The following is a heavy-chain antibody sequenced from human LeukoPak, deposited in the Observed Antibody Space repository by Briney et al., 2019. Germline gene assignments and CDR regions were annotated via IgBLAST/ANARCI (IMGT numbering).Heavy chain of an antibody. CDR2: IYYIGTT. Sequence: SETLSLTRTVSGGSVSSDYWSWIRQPPGKGLEWIGYIYYIGTTNYNPSLKSRVTISLDTSKNQFSLKLSSVTAADTAVYFCARVLSSGWAGFDYWGQGTLVTVSS. V-gene: IGHV4-59*02. CDR3: ARVLSSGWAGFDY. CDR1: GGSVSSDY. D-gene: IGHD6-19*01. J-gene: IGHJ4*02.